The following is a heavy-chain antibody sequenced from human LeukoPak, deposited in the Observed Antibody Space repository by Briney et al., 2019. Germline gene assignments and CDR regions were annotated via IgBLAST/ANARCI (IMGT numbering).Heavy chain of an antibody. CDR1: GGSFSGYY. J-gene: IGHJ4*02. CDR3: ARDPSSSSDSDY. V-gene: IGHV4-34*01. Sequence: SETLSLTCAVYGGSFSGYYWSWIRQPPGKGLEWIGEINHSGSTNYNPSLKNRVTISVDTSKNQFSLKVTSVTAADTAVYYCARDPSSSSDSDYWGQGTLVTVSS. D-gene: IGHD6-6*01. CDR2: INHSGST.